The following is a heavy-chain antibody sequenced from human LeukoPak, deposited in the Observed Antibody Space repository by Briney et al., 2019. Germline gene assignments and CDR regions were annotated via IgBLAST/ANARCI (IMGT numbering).Heavy chain of an antibody. Sequence: SQTLSLTCTVSGGSISSGSYYWSWIRQPPGKGLEWIGYIYYSGSTNYNPSLKSRVTISVDTSKNQFSLKLSSVTAADTAVYYCARQDGYIGPVDYWGQGTLVTVSS. CDR3: ARQDGYIGPVDY. J-gene: IGHJ4*02. V-gene: IGHV4-61*01. CDR2: IYYSGST. D-gene: IGHD5-24*01. CDR1: GGSISSGSYY.